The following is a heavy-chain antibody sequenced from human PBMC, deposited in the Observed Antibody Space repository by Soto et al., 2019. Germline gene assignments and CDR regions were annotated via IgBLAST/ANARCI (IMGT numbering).Heavy chain of an antibody. J-gene: IGHJ4*02. CDR3: ARQILYIKRWTQYFDQ. CDR1: GGSISSYY. CDR2: IHSTGST. D-gene: IGHD1-20*01. V-gene: IGHV4-59*08. Sequence: SETLSLTCAVSGGSISSYYWSWSRQPPGRGLEWIGYIHSTGSTNYNSSLKSRLTMSVDTSKNQFSLNLNSVTVADTAVYYCARQILYIKRWTQYFDQLGMGKLVT.